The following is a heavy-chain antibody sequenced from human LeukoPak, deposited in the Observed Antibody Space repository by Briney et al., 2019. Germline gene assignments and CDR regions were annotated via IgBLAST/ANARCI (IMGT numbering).Heavy chain of an antibody. CDR1: GGSLSYYY. D-gene: IGHD1-1*01. V-gene: IGHV4-59*01. J-gene: IGHJ4*02. CDR2: LYYSGRT. CDR3: ARGPNRYNFDY. Sequence: SETLSLTCTVSGGSLSYYYWNWIRQPPGKGLAWIGYLYYSGRTNYNPSLKSRVTISVDTSRNQFSLKLTSVTAADTAVYYCARGPNRYNFDYWGQGTLVTVSS.